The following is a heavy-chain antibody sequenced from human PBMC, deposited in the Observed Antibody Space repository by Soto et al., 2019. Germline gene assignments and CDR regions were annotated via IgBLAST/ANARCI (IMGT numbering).Heavy chain of an antibody. CDR1: GGSISSSSYY. V-gene: IGHV4-39*01. CDR2: IYYSGST. Sequence: QLQLQESGPGLVKPSETLSLTCTVSGGSISSSSYYWGWIRQPPGKGLEWIGSIYYSGSTYYNPSLKSRVTISVDTSKNQFSLKLSSVTAADTAVYYCRRGAETHYYYGMDVWGQGTTVTVSS. D-gene: IGHD3-10*01. J-gene: IGHJ6*02. CDR3: RRGAETHYYYGMDV.